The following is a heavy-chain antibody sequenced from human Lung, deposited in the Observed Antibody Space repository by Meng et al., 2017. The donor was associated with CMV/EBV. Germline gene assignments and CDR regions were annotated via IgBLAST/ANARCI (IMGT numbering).Heavy chain of an antibody. J-gene: IGHJ4*02. CDR1: GGSFSEYF. Sequence: SETLSLXXAVYGGSFSEYFWNWIRQSPGKGLEWIGDIGHGGSTSYNPSLKGRVTISQDTSKNQSSLKLTSVTAADTAVYFCARASLFGVVVMNYYFDSWGQGXLVTVSS. CDR2: IGHGGST. CDR3: ARASLFGVVVMNYYFDS. V-gene: IGHV4-34*01. D-gene: IGHD3-3*01.